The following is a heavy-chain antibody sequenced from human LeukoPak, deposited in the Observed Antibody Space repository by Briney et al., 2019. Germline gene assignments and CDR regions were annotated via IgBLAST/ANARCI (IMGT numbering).Heavy chain of an antibody. CDR1: GFTFSSYA. CDR3: ASDWGSVL. D-gene: IGHD7-27*01. V-gene: IGHV3-30-3*01. Sequence: GGSLRLSCAASGFTFSSYAMHWVRQAPGKGLEWVAVISYDGSNKYYADSVKGRFTISRDSSKNTLYLQMNSLRAEDTAVYYCASDWGSVLWGQGTLVTVSS. CDR2: ISYDGSNK. J-gene: IGHJ4*02.